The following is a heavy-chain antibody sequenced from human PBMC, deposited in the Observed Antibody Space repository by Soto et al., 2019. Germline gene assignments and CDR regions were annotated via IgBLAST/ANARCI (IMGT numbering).Heavy chain of an antibody. CDR3: ARARTYGDYFDY. CDR1: GYTFSSYG. V-gene: IGHV1-18*01. J-gene: IGHJ4*02. CDR2: ISGYNGNT. D-gene: IGHD4-17*01. Sequence: ASVKVSCKASGYTFSSYGISWVRQAPGQGLEWMGWISGYNGNTNYEQKLQGRVTMTTDTSTSTAYMELRSLRSDDAAVYYCARARTYGDYFDYCGQGTLVTVYS.